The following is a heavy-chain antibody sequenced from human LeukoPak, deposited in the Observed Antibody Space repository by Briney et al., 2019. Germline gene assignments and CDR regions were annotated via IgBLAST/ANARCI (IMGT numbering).Heavy chain of an antibody. CDR2: MNPNSGNT. CDR1: GYTFTGYY. CDR3: AKDYGDYYYYYGMDV. J-gene: IGHJ6*02. V-gene: IGHV1-8*02. D-gene: IGHD4-17*01. Sequence: ASVKVSCKASGYTFTGYYIHWVRQAPGQGLEWMGWMNPNSGNTGYAQKFQGRVTMTRNTSISTAYMELSSLRSEDTAVYYCAKDYGDYYYYYGMDVWGQGTTVTVSS.